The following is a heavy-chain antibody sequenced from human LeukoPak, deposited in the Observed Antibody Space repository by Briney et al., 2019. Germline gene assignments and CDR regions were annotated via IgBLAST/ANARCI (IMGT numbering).Heavy chain of an antibody. Sequence: SETLSLTCTVSGGSISSYYWSWIRQPAGKGLEWIGRIYTSGSTSYNPSLKSRVTMSVDTSKNQFSLKLSSVTAADTAVYYCAREDCSSTSCYNGYWGQGTLVTVSS. CDR3: AREDCSSTSCYNGY. D-gene: IGHD2-2*02. CDR2: IYTSGST. J-gene: IGHJ4*02. CDR1: GGSISSYY. V-gene: IGHV4-4*07.